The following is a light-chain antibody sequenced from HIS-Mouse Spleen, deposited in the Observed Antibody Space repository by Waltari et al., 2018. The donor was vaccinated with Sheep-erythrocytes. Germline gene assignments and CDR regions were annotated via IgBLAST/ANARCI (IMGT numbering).Light chain of an antibody. CDR2: DVS. J-gene: IGLJ1*01. CDR3: CSYAGSYNHV. V-gene: IGLV2-11*01. CDR1: SSDVGGYNY. Sequence: QSALTQPRSVSGSPGQSVTISCTGTSSDVGGYNYVSWYQQHPGKAPKLMIYDVSKRPSVVPDRCPGSKSGNTASLTISGLQAEDEADYYCCSYAGSYNHVFATGTKVTVL.